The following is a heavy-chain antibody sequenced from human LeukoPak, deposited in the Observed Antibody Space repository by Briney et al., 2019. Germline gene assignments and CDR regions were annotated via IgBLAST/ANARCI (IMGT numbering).Heavy chain of an antibody. CDR3: GKNRYSGSLSPFDI. CDR2: ISGSTGST. Sequence: GGSLRLSCAGSGFPFSSDAMNWVRQAPGKGLEWVASISGSTGSTQYADSVKGRFTISRDNSKNTLYLQMNSLRAEDTAVYYRGKNRYSGSLSPFDIWGQGTMVTVSS. J-gene: IGHJ3*02. D-gene: IGHD1-26*01. CDR1: GFPFSSDA. V-gene: IGHV3-23*01.